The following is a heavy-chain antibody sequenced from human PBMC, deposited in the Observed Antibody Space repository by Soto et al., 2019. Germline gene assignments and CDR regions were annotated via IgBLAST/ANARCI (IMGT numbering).Heavy chain of an antibody. J-gene: IGHJ6*03. D-gene: IGHD3-10*01. CDR3: GSTNYTPSLKSRVTISVDTSKHQFSLKLSSVTAADTAVYYCARASLRRDCSSTSCYDANYYYYMDV. Sequence: ASVKVSCKVSGYTQTELSMHWVRQAPGKGLEWMGGFDPEDGETIYAQKFQGRVTMTEDTSTDTAYMELSSLRSEYTAGYYGGSTNYTPSLKSRVTISVDTSKHQFSLKLSSVTAADTAVYYCARASLRRDCSSTSCYDANYYYYMDVWGKGTTVTVSS. CDR1: GYTQTELS. V-gene: IGHV1-24*01. CDR2: FDPEDGET.